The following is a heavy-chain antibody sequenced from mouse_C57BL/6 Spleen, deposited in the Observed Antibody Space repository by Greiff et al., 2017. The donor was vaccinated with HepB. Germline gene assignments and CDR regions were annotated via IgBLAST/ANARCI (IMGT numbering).Heavy chain of an antibody. CDR3: ARERAY. V-gene: IGHV3-6*01. CDR1: GYSITSGYY. CDR2: ISYDGSN. Sequence: EVQLQQSGPGLVKPSQSLSLTCSVSGYSITSGYYWNWIRQFPGNKLEWMGYISYDGSNNYNPSLKNRITITRDTSKNHFFLKLNSVTTEDTATYYCARERAYWGQGTLVTVSA. J-gene: IGHJ3*01.